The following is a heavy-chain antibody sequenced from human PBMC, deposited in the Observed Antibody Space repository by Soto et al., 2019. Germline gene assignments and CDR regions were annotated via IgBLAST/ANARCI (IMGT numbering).Heavy chain of an antibody. CDR1: GGSFSGYY. CDR3: ARLWLGSSWYFDY. CDR2: INHSGST. Sequence: PSETLSLTCAVYGGSFSGYYWSWIRQPPGKGLEWIGEINHSGSTNYNPSLKSRVTISVDTSKNQFSLKLSSVTAADTAVYYCARLWLGSSWYFDYWGQGTLVTVSS. D-gene: IGHD6-13*01. V-gene: IGHV4-34*01. J-gene: IGHJ4*02.